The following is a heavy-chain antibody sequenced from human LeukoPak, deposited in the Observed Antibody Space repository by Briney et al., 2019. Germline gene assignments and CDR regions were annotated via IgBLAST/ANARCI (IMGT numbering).Heavy chain of an antibody. Sequence: GGSLRLSCAASGFTFDDYAMHWVRQAPGKGLEWVSLISGDGGSTYYADSVKGRFTISRDNSKNSLYLQMNSLRTEDTASYYCAREDDYGDSDFDYWGQGTLVTVSS. CDR3: AREDDYGDSDFDY. D-gene: IGHD4-17*01. J-gene: IGHJ4*02. CDR1: GFTFDDYA. V-gene: IGHV3-43*02. CDR2: ISGDGGST.